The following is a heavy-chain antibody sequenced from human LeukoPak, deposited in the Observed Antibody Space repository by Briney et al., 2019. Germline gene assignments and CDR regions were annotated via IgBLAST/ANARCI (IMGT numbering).Heavy chain of an antibody. CDR2: ISYDGNNK. CDR1: GFTFSSYA. CDR3: ARGDRPRGGAFDI. Sequence: PGRSLRLSCAASGFTFSSYAMHWVRQAPGKGLEWVAVISYDGNNKYNADSLKGRFTISRDNSKNMLYLQVNSLRAEDTAVYYCARGDRPRGGAFDIWGQGTMVTVSS. J-gene: IGHJ3*02. D-gene: IGHD2-15*01. V-gene: IGHV3-30*04.